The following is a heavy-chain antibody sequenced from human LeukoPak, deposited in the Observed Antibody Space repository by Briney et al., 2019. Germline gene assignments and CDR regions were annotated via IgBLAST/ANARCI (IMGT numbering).Heavy chain of an antibody. D-gene: IGHD3-16*02. V-gene: IGHV4-30-2*01. CDR2: IYHSGST. J-gene: IGHJ5*02. CDR3: ARGNDYVWGSYRPKSWFDP. CDR1: GGSISSGGYS. Sequence: PSETLSLTCAVSGGSISSGGYSWSWIRQPPGKGLEWIGYIYHSGSTYYNPSLKSRVTISVDTSKNQFSLKLSSVTAADTAVYYCARGNDYVWGSYRPKSWFDPWGQGTLVTVSS.